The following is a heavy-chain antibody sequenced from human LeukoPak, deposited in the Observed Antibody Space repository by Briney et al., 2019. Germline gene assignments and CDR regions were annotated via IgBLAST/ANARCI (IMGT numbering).Heavy chain of an antibody. CDR1: GFTFSNYE. CDR3: ARDGEVGVGRWFDP. CDR2: ISSSGTTI. J-gene: IGHJ5*02. Sequence: GGSLRLSCAASGFTFSNYEMNRVRQAPGKGLEWVSYISSSGTTIYYADSVKGRFTISRDNAKNSLSLQMNSLRAEDTAVYYCARDGEVGVGRWFDPWGQGTLVTVSS. V-gene: IGHV3-48*03. D-gene: IGHD1-26*01.